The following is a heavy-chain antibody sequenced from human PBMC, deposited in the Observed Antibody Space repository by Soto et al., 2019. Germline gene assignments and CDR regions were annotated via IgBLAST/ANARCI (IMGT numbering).Heavy chain of an antibody. J-gene: IGHJ4*02. CDR2: ISGSGGST. Sequence: QPGGSLRLSCAASGFTFSSYAMSWVRQAPGKGLEWVSAISGSGGSTYYADSVKGRFTISRDNSKNTLYLQMNSLRAEDTAVYYCAKDQGYDFRSGPVVDYWGQGTLVTVSS. CDR3: AKDQGYDFRSGPVVDY. CDR1: GFTFSSYA. D-gene: IGHD3-3*01. V-gene: IGHV3-23*01.